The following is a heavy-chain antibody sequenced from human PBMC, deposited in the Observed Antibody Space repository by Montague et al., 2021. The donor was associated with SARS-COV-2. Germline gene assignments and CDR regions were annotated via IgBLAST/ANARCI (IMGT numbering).Heavy chain of an antibody. D-gene: IGHD3-10*01. CDR3: ARQSKLLWFGELFSPWYFDL. V-gene: IGHV4-39*01. CDR2: IYYTGTT. CDR1: GGSISSSGYY. Sequence: SETLSLTCTVSGGSISSSGYYWGWIREPPGKGLEWSGSIYYTGTTYYNPSLKSRVTISVDTSKNQFSLKLSSVTAADTAVYYCARQSKLLWFGELFSPWYFDLWGRGTLVTVSS. J-gene: IGHJ2*01.